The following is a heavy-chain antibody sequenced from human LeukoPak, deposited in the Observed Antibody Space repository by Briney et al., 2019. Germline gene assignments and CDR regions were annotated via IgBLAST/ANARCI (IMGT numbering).Heavy chain of an antibody. CDR1: GFTFGAYW. CDR3: ARHIVGEQNFDY. V-gene: IGHV3-7*01. CDR2: IKDDGSAQ. D-gene: IGHD3-16*02. Sequence: GGSLRLPCAASGFTFGAYWLSWFRQAPGKGPEWVASIKDDGSAQFYVDSLEGRFTISRDNAKNTLYLQMDTMRVEDTAVYYCARHIVGEQNFDYWSQGTLVTVSS. J-gene: IGHJ4*02.